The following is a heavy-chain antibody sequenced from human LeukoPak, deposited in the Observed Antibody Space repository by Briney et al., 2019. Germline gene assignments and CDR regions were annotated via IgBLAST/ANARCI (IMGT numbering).Heavy chain of an antibody. V-gene: IGHV3-48*03. J-gene: IGHJ4*02. D-gene: IGHD6-6*01. CDR3: ARGLSGYASSLGY. Sequence: PGGSLRLSCAASGFTFSSYEMNWVRQAPGKGLEWVSYISSSGTTICYADSVKGRFTISRDNARSSLYLQLSSLRAEDTAVYYCARGLSGYASSLGYWGQGTLVTVSS. CDR1: GFTFSSYE. CDR2: ISSSGTTI.